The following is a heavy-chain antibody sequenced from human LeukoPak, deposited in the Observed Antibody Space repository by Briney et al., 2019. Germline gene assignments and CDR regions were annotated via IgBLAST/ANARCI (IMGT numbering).Heavy chain of an antibody. CDR3: AKDTAMVMGYYFDY. CDR2: INSDSSSI. J-gene: IGHJ4*02. CDR1: GFTFSSYS. V-gene: IGHV3-21*04. Sequence: GGSLRLSCAASGFTFSSYSMNWVRQAPGKGLEWVSPINSDSSSIYYADSVKGRFTISRDNSKNTLYLQMNSLRAEDTAVYYCAKDTAMVMGYYFDYWGQGTLVTVSS. D-gene: IGHD5-18*01.